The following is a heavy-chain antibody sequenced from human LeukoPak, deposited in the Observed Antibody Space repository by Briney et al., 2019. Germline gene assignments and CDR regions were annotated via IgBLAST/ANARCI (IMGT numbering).Heavy chain of an antibody. Sequence: PSETLSLTCTVSGXSISSSSYCWDWIRQPPGKGLESIGNIYNSANTHYNPSLKTRITMSVDTSKNQFSLKLNSVTAADTGIYYCARHSRSAYTGYENAFDIWGQGTMVTVSS. CDR2: IYNSANT. CDR1: GXSISSSSYC. CDR3: ARHSRSAYTGYENAFDI. J-gene: IGHJ3*02. D-gene: IGHD5-12*01. V-gene: IGHV4-39*01.